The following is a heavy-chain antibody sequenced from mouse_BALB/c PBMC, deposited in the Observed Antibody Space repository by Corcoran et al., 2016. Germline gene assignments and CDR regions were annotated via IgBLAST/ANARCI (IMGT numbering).Heavy chain of an antibody. J-gene: IGHJ4*01. CDR2: ILPGSGST. CDR3: ARYYRYDAMDY. CDR1: GYTFRSYL. V-gene: IGHV1-9*01. D-gene: IGHD2-14*01. Sequence: QVQLQQSGAVLMQPGSSVKISCKATGYTFRSYLIERVKQRPGHGLEWITEILPGSGSTNYNEKFKGKATLTADTSSNTAYMQLSSLTSEDSAVYYCARYYRYDAMDYWGQGTSVTVSS.